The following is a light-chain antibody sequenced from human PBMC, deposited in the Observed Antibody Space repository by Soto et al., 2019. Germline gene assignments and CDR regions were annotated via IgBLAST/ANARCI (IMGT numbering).Light chain of an antibody. J-gene: IGKJ4*01. Sequence: EILLTQSPATLSLSPPETQRSPCTYSQSVGTFLAWYQHKPGQARRLLIFDASTRAAGVPPRFSGSKSGTDFTLTISRLETEDFAVYYCKQRRTSPLTFGGGTKVDIK. CDR2: DAS. V-gene: IGKV3-11*01. CDR1: QSVGTF. CDR3: KQRRTSPLT.